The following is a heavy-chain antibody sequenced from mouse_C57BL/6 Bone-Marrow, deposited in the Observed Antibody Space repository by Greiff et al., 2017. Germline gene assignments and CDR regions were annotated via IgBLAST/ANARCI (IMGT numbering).Heavy chain of an antibody. D-gene: IGHD2-1*01. V-gene: IGHV1-12*01. CDR3: DRWGLLCYAMDY. CDR2: IYPGNGDT. CDR1: GYTFTSYN. J-gene: IGHJ4*01. Sequence: QVQLQQSGAGLVRPGASVKMSCKASGYTFTSYNMHWVKQTPRQGLEWIGAIYPGNGDTSYIQKFKGKATLTVDKASSTAYMQLSSLTSEDSAVYFCDRWGLLCYAMDYWGQGTSVTVSS.